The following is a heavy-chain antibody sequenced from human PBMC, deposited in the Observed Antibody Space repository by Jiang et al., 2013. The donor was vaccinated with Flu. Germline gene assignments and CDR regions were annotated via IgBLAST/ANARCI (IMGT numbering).Heavy chain of an antibody. D-gene: IGHD3-10*01. J-gene: IGHJ6*02. CDR3: ARTQVPSMVRGVNESYYYYGMDV. V-gene: IGHV2-70*01. CDR2: IDWDDDK. CDR1: GFSLSTSGMC. Sequence: KPTQTLTLTCTFSGFSLSTSGMCVSWIRQPPGKALEWLALIDWDDDKYYSTSLKTRLTISKDTSKNQVVLTMTNMDPVDTATYYCARTQVPSMVRGVNESYYYYGMDVWGQGTTVTVSS.